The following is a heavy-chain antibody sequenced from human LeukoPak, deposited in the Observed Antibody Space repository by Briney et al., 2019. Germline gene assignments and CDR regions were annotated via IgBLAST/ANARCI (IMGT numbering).Heavy chain of an antibody. D-gene: IGHD1-26*01. V-gene: IGHV3-53*01. Sequence: GGSLRLSCSASGLTVSTNYLTWVRRAPGKGLEWVSVIYSGGNTYYADSVKGRFTISRDNSKNTLYLQMNSLRADDTAVYYCTRGPVGGFDAWGQGTLVIVSS. CDR1: GLTVSTNY. J-gene: IGHJ5*02. CDR3: TRGPVGGFDA. CDR2: IYSGGNT.